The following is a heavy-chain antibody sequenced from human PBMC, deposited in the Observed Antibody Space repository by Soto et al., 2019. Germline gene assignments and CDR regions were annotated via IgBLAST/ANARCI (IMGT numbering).Heavy chain of an antibody. CDR3: AKRVVDTFGLSY. Sequence: EVQLVESGGGLVQPGGSLRLSCAVSGFTFSSFWMHWVRQAPGEGLVWVSRINTDGSSTSYADSVKGRFTISRDNAKNTLYLQINSLRVYDTAMYYFAKRVVDTFGLSYWGQGTLVTVSS. V-gene: IGHV3-74*01. CDR2: INTDGSST. D-gene: IGHD2-2*01. J-gene: IGHJ4*02. CDR1: GFTFSSFW.